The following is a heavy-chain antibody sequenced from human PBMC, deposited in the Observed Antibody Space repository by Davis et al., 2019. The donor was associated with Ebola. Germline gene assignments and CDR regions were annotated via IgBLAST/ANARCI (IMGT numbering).Heavy chain of an antibody. CDR3: ARVGYDFWSGFITGNWFDP. J-gene: IGHJ5*02. CDR2: IYYSGST. CDR1: GGSTSSYY. Sequence: SETLSLTCTVSGGSTSSYYWSWIRQHPGKGLEWIGYIYYSGSTYYNPSLKSRVTISVDTSKNQFSLKLSSVTAADTAVYYCARVGYDFWSGFITGNWFDPWGQGTLVTVSS. V-gene: IGHV4-59*06. D-gene: IGHD3-3*01.